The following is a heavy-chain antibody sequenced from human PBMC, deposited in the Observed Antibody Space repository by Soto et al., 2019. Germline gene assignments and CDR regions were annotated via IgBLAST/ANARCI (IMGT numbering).Heavy chain of an antibody. D-gene: IGHD3-22*01. CDR1: GFTFSDYY. J-gene: IGHJ4*02. CDR3: ARYGNYSDSSGYYPFYDY. CDR2: ISSSSSYT. V-gene: IGHV3-11*06. Sequence: QVQLVESGGGLVKPGGSLRLSCAASGFTFSDYYMSWIRQAPGKGLEWVSYISSSSSYTNYEDSVKGRFTISRDNAKNSLYLQMNNLRAEDTAVYYCARYGNYSDSSGYYPFYDYWGQGTLVIVSS.